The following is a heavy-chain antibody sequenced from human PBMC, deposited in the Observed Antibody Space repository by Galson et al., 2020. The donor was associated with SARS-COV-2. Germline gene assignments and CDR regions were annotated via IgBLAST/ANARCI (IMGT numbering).Heavy chain of an antibody. CDR2: ISYEGSKK. J-gene: IGHJ3*02. CDR1: GFTFNNYA. V-gene: IGHV3-30*18. D-gene: IGHD2-8*01. Sequence: ETGGSLRLSCEPSGFTFNNYAMHWVRQAPGKGLEWVASISYEGSKKSYADSVKGRLTISRDNFKKTLLLEMNSLRPEDTAVYYCAKATNIFMIYASASAFDIWGQGTMVTVSS. CDR3: AKATNIFMIYASASAFDI.